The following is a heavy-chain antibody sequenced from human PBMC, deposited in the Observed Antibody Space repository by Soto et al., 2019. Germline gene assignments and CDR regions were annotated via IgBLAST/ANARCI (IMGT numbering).Heavy chain of an antibody. CDR3: ARDTSASDFWSGYYADYYYYYGMDV. D-gene: IGHD3-3*01. CDR2: ISSSSSYI. V-gene: IGHV3-21*01. J-gene: IGHJ6*02. CDR1: GFTFSSYS. Sequence: PGGSLRLSCAASGFTFSSYSMNWVRQAPGKGLEWVSSISSSSSYIYYADSVKGRFTISRDNAKNSLYLQMNSLRAEDTAVYYCARDTSASDFWSGYYADYYYYYGMDVWGQGTTVTVSS.